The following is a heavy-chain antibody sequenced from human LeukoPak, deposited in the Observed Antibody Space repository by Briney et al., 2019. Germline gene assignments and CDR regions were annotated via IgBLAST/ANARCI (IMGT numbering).Heavy chain of an antibody. V-gene: IGHV4-34*01. Sequence: PSETLSLTCAVSGGSFSDYHWSWIRQSPGKGLEWIGEIDQSGNTKYIPSLKSRVTISVDTSKNQFSLTLASVTAADAAVYYCARVGAPYGSGWFDPWGQGTLVTVPS. CDR3: ARVGAPYGSGWFDP. CDR2: IDQSGNT. J-gene: IGHJ5*02. CDR1: GGSFSDYH. D-gene: IGHD6-19*01.